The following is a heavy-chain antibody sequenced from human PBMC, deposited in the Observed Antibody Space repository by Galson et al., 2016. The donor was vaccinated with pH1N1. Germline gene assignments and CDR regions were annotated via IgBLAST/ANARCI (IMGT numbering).Heavy chain of an antibody. D-gene: IGHD3-22*01. CDR3: AKGTLSGYYDY. V-gene: IGHV1-18*01. J-gene: IGHJ4*02. CDR2: ISGYNGNT. Sequence: SVKVSCKASGYMFSTYGINWVRKAPGQGPEWMGRISGYNGNTIYAQKFQARISMTIDKSTSTVDMDLRSLRFDDTAVYYCAKGTLSGYYDYWGQGTLVTVSS. CDR1: GYMFSTYG.